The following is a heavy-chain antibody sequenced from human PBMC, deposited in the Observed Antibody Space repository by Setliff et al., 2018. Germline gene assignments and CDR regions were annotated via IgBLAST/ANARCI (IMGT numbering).Heavy chain of an antibody. Sequence: GASVKVSCKASGGTFSSSAINWVRQAPGQGLEWMGRIIPIFGAPIYAQRFQARVTITADKSTSTVYMGLRSLRSEDTAVYYCARDPHDDSITDWGQGTLVTVSS. CDR2: IIPIFGAP. CDR3: ARDPHDDSITD. CDR1: GGTFSSSA. J-gene: IGHJ4*02. V-gene: IGHV1-69*06. D-gene: IGHD1-20*01.